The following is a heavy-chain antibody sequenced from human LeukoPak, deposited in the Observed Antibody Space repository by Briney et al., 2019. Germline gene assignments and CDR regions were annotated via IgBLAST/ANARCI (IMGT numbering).Heavy chain of an antibody. D-gene: IGHD2-8*01. J-gene: IGHJ6*03. V-gene: IGHV1-69*13. CDR3: ATTPLYYHYYMDV. CDR1: GGTFSSYA. Sequence: SVKVSCKASGGTFSSYAISWVGEAPGRGLEWMGGIIPIFGTANYAQKFQGRVTITADESTSTAYMQLSSLRSEDTAVYYCATTPLYYHYYMDVWGKGTTVTVSS. CDR2: IIPIFGTA.